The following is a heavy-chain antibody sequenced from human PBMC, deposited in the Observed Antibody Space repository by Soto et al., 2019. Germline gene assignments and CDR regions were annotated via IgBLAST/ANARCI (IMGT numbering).Heavy chain of an antibody. V-gene: IGHV2-5*02. D-gene: IGHD6-13*01. J-gene: IGHJ4*02. CDR1: VCSLRTNGEG. CDR2: IFWDDDK. Sequence: GPMLVNATQTLTLSYTFSVCSLRTNGEGVGWIRQPPGKALEWLALIFWDDDKHYSPSLKSRITIAKDTSKNQVVLTMNNVDPVDTATYYCARDGVAAAGTGFDYWGQGTQVTVSS. CDR3: ARDGVAAAGTGFDY.